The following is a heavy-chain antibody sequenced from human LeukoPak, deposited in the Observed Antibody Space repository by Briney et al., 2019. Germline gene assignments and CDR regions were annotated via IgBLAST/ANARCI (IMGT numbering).Heavy chain of an antibody. CDR1: GFTFSDHY. J-gene: IGHJ4*02. CDR2: IGPHSIST. CDR3: VRENNGQLAKQFDY. Sequence: GASMKVSCKSSGFTFSDHYIHWVRQAPGQGLEWMGYIGPHSISTSSPQEFQDRVTMTRDTSMSTAYMELTRLTSDDTAVYYCVRENNGQLAKQFDYWGQGTLVTVSS. D-gene: IGHD1-1*01. V-gene: IGHV1-2*02.